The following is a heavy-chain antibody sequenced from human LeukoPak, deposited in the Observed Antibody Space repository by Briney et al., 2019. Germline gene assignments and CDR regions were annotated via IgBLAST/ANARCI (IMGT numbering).Heavy chain of an antibody. V-gene: IGHV4-59*01. CDR1: GGSINSYY. CDR3: ARVKYGDYYYYYMDV. J-gene: IGHJ6*03. CDR2: IYYSGST. D-gene: IGHD4-17*01. Sequence: SQTLSLTCTVSGGSINSYYWSWIRQPPRDGLEWIGFIYYSGSTNYNPSLKSRVTISVDTSKNQSSLKLSSVTGADTAVYYCARVKYGDYYYYYMDVWGKGTTVTVSS.